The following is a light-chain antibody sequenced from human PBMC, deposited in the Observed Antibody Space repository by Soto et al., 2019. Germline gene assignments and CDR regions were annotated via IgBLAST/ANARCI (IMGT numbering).Light chain of an antibody. CDR1: QSISSW. CDR3: QQYNRWGT. CDR2: KAS. V-gene: IGKV1-5*03. J-gene: IGKJ1*01. Sequence: DIQMTQSPPTLSASVGDRVTITCRASQSISSWLAWYQQKPGKAPKLLIYKASSLESGVPSRFSGSGSGTEFTLTISSLQPDDFATYYCQQYNRWGTFGQGTKVEIK.